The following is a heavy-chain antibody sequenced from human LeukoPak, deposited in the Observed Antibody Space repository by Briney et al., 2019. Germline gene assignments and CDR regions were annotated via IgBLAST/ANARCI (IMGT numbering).Heavy chain of an antibody. CDR2: IYYSGST. V-gene: IGHV4-59*01. CDR3: ARGLGELSLYDAFDI. Sequence: KRSETLSLTCTVSGGSISSYYWSWIRQPPGKGLEWIGYIYYSGSTNYNPSLKSRVTISVDTSKNQFSLKLSSVTAADTAVYYCARGLGELSLYDAFDIWGQGTMVTVSS. D-gene: IGHD3-16*02. CDR1: GGSISSYY. J-gene: IGHJ3*02.